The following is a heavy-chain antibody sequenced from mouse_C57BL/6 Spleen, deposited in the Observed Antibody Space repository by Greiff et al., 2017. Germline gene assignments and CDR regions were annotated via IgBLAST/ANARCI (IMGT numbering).Heavy chain of an antibody. CDR1: GYTFTSYW. CDR3: ASNYGTGFAY. D-gene: IGHD1-1*01. CDR2: IHPNSGST. V-gene: IGHV1-64*01. J-gene: IGHJ3*01. Sequence: QVQLQQPGAELVKPGASVKLSCKASGYTFTSYWMHWVKQRPGQGLEWIGMIHPNSGSTNYNEKFKSKATLTVDKSSSTAYMQLSSLTSDDFAVYYCASNYGTGFAYWGQGTLVTVSA.